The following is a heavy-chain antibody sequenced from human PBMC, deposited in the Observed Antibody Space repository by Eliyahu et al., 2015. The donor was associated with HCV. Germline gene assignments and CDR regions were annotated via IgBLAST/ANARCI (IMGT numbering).Heavy chain of an antibody. CDR2: INHSGST. D-gene: IGHD3-3*01. CDR3: ARRRSIYYDFWSGSPGYFDY. Sequence: QVQLQQWGAGLLKPSETLSLTCAVYGGSFSGYYWSWIRQPPGKGLEWIGEINHSGSTNYNPSLKSRVTISVDTSKNQFSLKLSSVTAADTAVYYCARRRSIYYDFWSGSPGYFDYWGQGTLVTVSS. J-gene: IGHJ4*02. V-gene: IGHV4-34*01. CDR1: GGSFSGYY.